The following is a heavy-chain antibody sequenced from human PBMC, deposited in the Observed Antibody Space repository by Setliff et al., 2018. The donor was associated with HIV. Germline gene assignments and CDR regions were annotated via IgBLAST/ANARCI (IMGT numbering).Heavy chain of an antibody. V-gene: IGHV3-20*04. D-gene: IGHD3-10*01. CDR2: IHWNGGST. Sequence: PGGSLRLSCAASGFIFDDYGMSWVRQAPGKGLEWVSGIHWNGGSTGYADSVKGRFTISRDNAKNSLYLEMNSLKDEDTALYYCARAYYYSSGGTYYYYGMDVWGQGTTVTVSS. CDR1: GFIFDDYG. CDR3: ARAYYYSSGGTYYYYGMDV. J-gene: IGHJ6*02.